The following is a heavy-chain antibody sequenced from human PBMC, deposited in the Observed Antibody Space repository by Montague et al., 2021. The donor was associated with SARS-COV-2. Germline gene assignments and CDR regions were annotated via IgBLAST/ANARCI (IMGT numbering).Heavy chain of an antibody. CDR2: IYYSGST. Sequence: SETLSLTCTVSGGSISCSSYYWGWIRQPPGKGLEWIGYIYYSGSTSYNPSLKSRVTMSVDTSKNQFSLNLSSVTAADTAVYYCAGHRWSLTYFDYWGQGTLVTVSS. J-gene: IGHJ4*02. D-gene: IGHD1-20*01. CDR1: GGSISCSSYY. CDR3: AGHRWSLTYFDY. V-gene: IGHV4-39*01.